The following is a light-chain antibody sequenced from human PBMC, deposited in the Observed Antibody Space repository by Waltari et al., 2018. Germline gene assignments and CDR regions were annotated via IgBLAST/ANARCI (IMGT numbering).Light chain of an antibody. Sequence: EIVLTQSPGTASLSPGERVTLSCRASQTVGSSSLAWYQQKPGKVPRLVIYRAARRATGIPDRFSGSGSGTDFSLTISRLEPEDCAVYYCQQHGTLPATFGQGTKVEIK. CDR1: QTVGSSS. CDR3: QQHGTLPAT. J-gene: IGKJ1*01. CDR2: RAA. V-gene: IGKV3-20*01.